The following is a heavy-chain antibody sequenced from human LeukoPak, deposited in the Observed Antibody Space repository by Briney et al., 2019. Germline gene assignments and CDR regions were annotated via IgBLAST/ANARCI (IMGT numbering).Heavy chain of an antibody. V-gene: IGHV4-39*01. J-gene: IGHJ4*02. CDR2: IYYSGST. CDR1: GGSISSSSYY. CDR3: ARHSPRDYYDSSGYLDY. D-gene: IGHD3-22*01. Sequence: SETLSLTCTVSGGSISSSSYYWGWIRQPPGRGLEWIGSIYYSGSTYYNPSLKSRVTISVDTSKNQFSLKLSSVTAADTAVYYCARHSPRDYYDSSGYLDYWGQGTLVTVSS.